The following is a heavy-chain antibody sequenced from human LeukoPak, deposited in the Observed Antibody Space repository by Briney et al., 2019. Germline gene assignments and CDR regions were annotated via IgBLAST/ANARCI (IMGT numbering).Heavy chain of an antibody. CDR3: TKDAGHCHSSTCWKPSDC. CDR2: IDSDDTDT. Sequence: GGSLRLSCAASGFSFRNYWMHWVRQVPGKGLVWVARIDSDDTDTYADSVKGRFTISRDNAINMVYLRMNSLKADDTAVYYCTKDAGHCHSSTCWKPSDCWGQGALVTVSS. V-gene: IGHV3-74*01. CDR1: GFSFRNYW. D-gene: IGHD2/OR15-2a*01. J-gene: IGHJ4*02.